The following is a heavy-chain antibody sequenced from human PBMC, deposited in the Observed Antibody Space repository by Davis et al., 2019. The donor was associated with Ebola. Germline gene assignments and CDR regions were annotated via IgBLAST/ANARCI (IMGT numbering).Heavy chain of an antibody. CDR2: ISAYNGNT. V-gene: IGHV1-18*01. CDR1: GYTFTSYG. CDR3: ARTPTMVRGHRVNWFDP. Sequence: ASVKVSCKASGYTFTSYGISWVRQAPGQGLEWMGWISAYNGNTNYAQKLQGRVTMTTDTSTSTAYMELRSLRSDDTAVYYCARTPTMVRGHRVNWFDPWGQGTLVTVSS. J-gene: IGHJ5*02. D-gene: IGHD3-10*01.